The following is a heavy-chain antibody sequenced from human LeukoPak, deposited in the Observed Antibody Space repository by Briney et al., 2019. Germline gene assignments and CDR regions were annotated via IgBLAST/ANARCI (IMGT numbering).Heavy chain of an antibody. Sequence: SETLSLTCTVSGGSISSYYWSWIRQPPGKGLEWIGYIYYSGSTNYNPSLKSRVTISVDTSKNQFSLKLSSVTAADTAVYYCARMGLWFGELSTYYYYGMDVWGEGTTVTVSS. J-gene: IGHJ6*04. CDR2: IYYSGST. CDR3: ARMGLWFGELSTYYYYGMDV. CDR1: GGSISSYY. V-gene: IGHV4-59*01. D-gene: IGHD3-10*01.